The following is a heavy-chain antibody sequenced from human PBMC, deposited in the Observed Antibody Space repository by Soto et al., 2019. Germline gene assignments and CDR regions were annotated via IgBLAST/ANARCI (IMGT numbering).Heavy chain of an antibody. CDR1: GFTVSNNY. CDR3: AREGGGVYCSGGSCYGRYFDF. CDR2: IYSGGST. V-gene: IGHV3-53*01. J-gene: IGHJ4*02. Sequence: GGSLRLSCAASGFTVSNNYMSWVRQAPGKGLEWVSIIYSGGSTYYADSVQGRFTISRDNSKNTLFLQMSSLRAEDTAVYYCAREGGGVYCSGGSCYGRYFDFWGQGTLVTVSS. D-gene: IGHD2-15*01.